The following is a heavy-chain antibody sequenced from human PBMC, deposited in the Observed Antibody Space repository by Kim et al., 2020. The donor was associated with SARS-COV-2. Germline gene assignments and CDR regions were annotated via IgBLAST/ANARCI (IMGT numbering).Heavy chain of an antibody. V-gene: IGHV3-15*01. J-gene: IGHJ6*02. CDR2: GGTT. Sequence: GGTTDNAAPLKGRFTISRDNSKNTLYLKMTSLKTEDTAVYYCTTGPAAAVWGQGTTVTVSS. D-gene: IGHD2-2*01. CDR3: TTGPAAAV.